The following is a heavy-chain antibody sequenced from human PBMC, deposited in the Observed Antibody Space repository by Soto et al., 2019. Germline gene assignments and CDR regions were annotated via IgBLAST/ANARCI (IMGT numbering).Heavy chain of an antibody. Sequence: QVQLVESGGGVVQPGRSLRLSCAASGFTFSSYGMHWVRQAPGKGLEWVAVISYDGSNKYYADSVKGRFTISRDNSKNTLYLQMNSLRAEDTAVYYCAKLWYFDLWGRGTLVTVSS. V-gene: IGHV3-30*18. CDR2: ISYDGSNK. CDR3: AKLWYFDL. CDR1: GFTFSSYG. J-gene: IGHJ2*01.